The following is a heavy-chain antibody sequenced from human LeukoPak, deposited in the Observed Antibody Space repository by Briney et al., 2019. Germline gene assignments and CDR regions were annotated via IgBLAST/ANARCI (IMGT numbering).Heavy chain of an antibody. CDR2: IRYDGSNK. CDR3: ARAYYDFWSGHALY. V-gene: IGHV3-30*02. J-gene: IGHJ4*02. D-gene: IGHD3-3*01. CDR1: GFTFSSYG. Sequence: GGSLRLSCAASGFTFSSYGMHWVRQAPGKGLEWVAFIRYDGSNKYYADSVKGRFTISRDNSKNTLYLQMNSLRAEDTAVYYCARAYYDFWSGHALYWGQGTLVTVSS.